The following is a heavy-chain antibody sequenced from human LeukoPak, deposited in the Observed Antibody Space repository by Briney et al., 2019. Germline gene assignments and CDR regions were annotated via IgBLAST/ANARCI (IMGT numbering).Heavy chain of an antibody. Sequence: ASVKVSCKASGYTFTGYYMHWVRQAPGQGLEWMGRINPNSGGTNYAQKFQGRVTMTRDTSISTAYMELSRLRSDDTAVYYCASPRDSSGWSRAFDIWGQGTMVTVSS. CDR2: INPNSGGT. CDR1: GYTFTGYY. CDR3: ASPRDSSGWSRAFDI. D-gene: IGHD6-19*01. J-gene: IGHJ3*02. V-gene: IGHV1-2*06.